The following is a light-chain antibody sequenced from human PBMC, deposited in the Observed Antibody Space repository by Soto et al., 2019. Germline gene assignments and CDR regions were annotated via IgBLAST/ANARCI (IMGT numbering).Light chain of an antibody. Sequence: QSALTQPPSASGSPGQSVAISCTGTSRDVGASDYVSWYQQHSGKAPKLLLYEVNKRPSGVPDRFSGSKSGNTASLTVSALQADDEADYYCLSHSVSSNVLGTGTKLTVL. CDR2: EVN. J-gene: IGLJ1*01. V-gene: IGLV2-8*01. CDR3: LSHSVSSNV. CDR1: SRDVGASDY.